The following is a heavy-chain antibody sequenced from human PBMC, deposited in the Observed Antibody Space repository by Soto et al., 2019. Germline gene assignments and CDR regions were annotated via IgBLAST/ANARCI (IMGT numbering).Heavy chain of an antibody. CDR2: IYSSGDT. V-gene: IGHV4-31*03. Sequence: PSETLSLTCTVSGVSISSADCYWSWIRQHAGGGLEWIGHIYSSGDTYYNPSLKSRVTMSVDMSKNQLSLALTSMTAADTAIYNCAKGSHTVTNNWFDPWGQGARVTVSS. CDR1: GVSISSADCY. CDR3: AKGSHTVTNNWFDP. D-gene: IGHD4-17*01. J-gene: IGHJ5*02.